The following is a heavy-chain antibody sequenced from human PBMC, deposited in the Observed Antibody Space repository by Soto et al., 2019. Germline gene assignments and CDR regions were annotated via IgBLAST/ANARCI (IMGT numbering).Heavy chain of an antibody. D-gene: IGHD6-13*01. CDR3: VKDSLYSSSWYDFEY. V-gene: IGHV3-23*01. J-gene: IGHJ4*02. CDR2: ISGSGGTT. CDR1: GFTFSSNA. Sequence: GSLRLSCAASGFTFSSNAMTWVRQAPGKGLEWVSSISGSGGTTYYADSVKGRFTNSRDNSKNMLYLQMNSLRAEDAAVYYCVKDSLYSSSWYDFEYWGQGTLVTVSS.